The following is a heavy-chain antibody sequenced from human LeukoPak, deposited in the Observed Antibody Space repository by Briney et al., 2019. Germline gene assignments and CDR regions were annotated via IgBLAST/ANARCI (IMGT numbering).Heavy chain of an antibody. CDR2: VNHSGST. Sequence: SETLSLTCGIYNGFFSGYYWSWIRQSPGKGLEWIGEVNHSGSTNYNPSLKSRVTISVDTSKNQFSLKLSSVTAADTAVYYCARQGIAAAGTEGVLFDYWGQGTLVTVSS. D-gene: IGHD6-13*01. CDR1: NGFFSGYY. J-gene: IGHJ4*02. CDR3: ARQGIAAAGTEGVLFDY. V-gene: IGHV4-34*01.